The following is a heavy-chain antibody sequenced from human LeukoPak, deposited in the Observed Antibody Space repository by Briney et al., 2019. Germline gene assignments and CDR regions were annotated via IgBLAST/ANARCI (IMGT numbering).Heavy chain of an antibody. CDR2: IYTSGST. Sequence: SETLSLTCTVSGGSISSYYWSWIRQPPGKGLEWIGYIYTSGSTNYNPSLKSRVTISVDTSKNQFSLKLISVTAADTAVYYCVRMRSYGTNHFDYWGKGTLVTVSS. J-gene: IGHJ4*02. CDR3: VRMRSYGTNHFDY. CDR1: GGSISSYY. V-gene: IGHV4-4*09. D-gene: IGHD5-18*01.